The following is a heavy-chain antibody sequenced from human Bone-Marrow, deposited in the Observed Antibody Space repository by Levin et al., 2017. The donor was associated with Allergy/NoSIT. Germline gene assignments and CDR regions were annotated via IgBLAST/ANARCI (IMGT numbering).Heavy chain of an antibody. V-gene: IGHV3-53*01. D-gene: IGHD3-16*01. CDR2: IYSAGST. CDR3: ARGGPYGY. J-gene: IGHJ4*02. CDR1: GFTVSNNY. Sequence: GESLKISCAVSGFTVSNNYMSWVRQAPGKGLEWVSVIYSAGSTYYADSVRGRFTISRDNSKNTLFLQMNSLRADDMAVYYCARGGPYGYWGQGTLVTVSS.